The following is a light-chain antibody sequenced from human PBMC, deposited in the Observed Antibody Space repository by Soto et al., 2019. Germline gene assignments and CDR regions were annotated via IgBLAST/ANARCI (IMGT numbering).Light chain of an antibody. CDR3: QQYYSYPLT. V-gene: IGKV1-8*01. J-gene: IGKJ4*01. CDR1: QGISSY. Sequence: AIRMTQSPSSLSASTGDRVTITCRASQGISSYLAWYQQKPGKAPKLLIYAASTLQSGVPSRFSGSESWTDFTLAISCLQSEDFATYYFQQYYSYPLTFGGGTKVEIK. CDR2: AAS.